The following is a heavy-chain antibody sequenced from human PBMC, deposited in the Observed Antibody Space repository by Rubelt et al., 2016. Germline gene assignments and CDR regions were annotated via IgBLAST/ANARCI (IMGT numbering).Heavy chain of an antibody. J-gene: IGHJ4*02. Sequence: QVQLQESGPGLVKPSETLSPTCTVSGGSISSYYWSWIRQPPGKGLEWIGYIYYSGSTNYNPSLKSRVTISVDTVKNQFSLKLGSVTAADTAVYYCARSIASGYYYYRFFDYWGQGTLVTVSS. CDR3: ARSIASGYYYYRFFDY. CDR2: IYYSGST. D-gene: IGHD3-10*01. V-gene: IGHV4-59*01. CDR1: GGSISSYY.